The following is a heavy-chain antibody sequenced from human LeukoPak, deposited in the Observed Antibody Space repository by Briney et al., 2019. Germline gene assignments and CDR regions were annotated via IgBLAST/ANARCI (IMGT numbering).Heavy chain of an antibody. V-gene: IGHV1-2*02. CDR3: ASPKYYYDSSGYYNY. D-gene: IGHD3-22*01. CDR1: GYTFTGYY. CDR2: INPNSGGT. Sequence: ASVKVSYKASGYTFTGYYMHWVRQAPGQGLEWMGWINPNSGGTNYAQKFQGRVTMTRDTSISTAYMELSRLRSDDTAVYYCASPKYYYDSSGYYNYWGQGTLVTVSS. J-gene: IGHJ4*02.